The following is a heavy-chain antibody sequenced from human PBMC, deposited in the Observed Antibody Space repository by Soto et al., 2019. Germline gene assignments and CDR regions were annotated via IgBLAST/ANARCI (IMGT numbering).Heavy chain of an antibody. CDR3: ARGGYCSGGSCPRRGVGGMDV. D-gene: IGHD2-15*01. CDR2: IYSGGST. Sequence: PGGSLRLSCAASGFTVSSNYMSWVRQAPGKGLEWVSVIYSGGSTYYADSVKGRFTISRHNSKNTLYLQMNSLRAEDTAVYYCARGGYCSGGSCPRRGVGGMDVWGQGTTVTVSS. J-gene: IGHJ6*02. CDR1: GFTVSSNY. V-gene: IGHV3-53*04.